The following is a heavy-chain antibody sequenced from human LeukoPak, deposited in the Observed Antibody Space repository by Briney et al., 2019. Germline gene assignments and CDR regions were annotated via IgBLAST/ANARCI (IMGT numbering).Heavy chain of an antibody. CDR1: GGSFSGYY. Sequence: SETLSLTCAVYGGSFSGYYWSWIRQPPGKGLEWIGEINHSGSTNYNPSLKSRVTISVDTSKNQFSLKLSSVTAADTAVYYCARKWLSPLSAARGFDYWGQGTLVTVSS. CDR2: INHSGST. CDR3: ARKWLSPLSAARGFDY. J-gene: IGHJ4*02. V-gene: IGHV4-34*01. D-gene: IGHD3-22*01.